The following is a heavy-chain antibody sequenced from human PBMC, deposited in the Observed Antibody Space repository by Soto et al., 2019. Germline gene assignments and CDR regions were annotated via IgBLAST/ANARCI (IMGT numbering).Heavy chain of an antibody. J-gene: IGHJ6*02. Sequence: GGSLRLSCAASGFTFGSYGMHWVRQAPGKGLEWVAVISYDGSNKYYADSVKGRFTISRDNSKNTLYLQMNSLRAEDTAVYYCAKDVASYGYDYYYGMDVWGQGTTVTVSS. D-gene: IGHD5-18*01. CDR3: AKDVASYGYDYYYGMDV. CDR2: ISYDGSNK. CDR1: GFTFGSYG. V-gene: IGHV3-30*18.